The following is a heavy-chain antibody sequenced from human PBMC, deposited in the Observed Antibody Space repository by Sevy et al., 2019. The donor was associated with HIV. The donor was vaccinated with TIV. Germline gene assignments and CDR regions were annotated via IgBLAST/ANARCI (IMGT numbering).Heavy chain of an antibody. CDR2: ISSSSSTI. CDR1: GFTFSSYS. J-gene: IGHJ6*02. Sequence: GGSLRLSCAASGFTFSSYSMNWVRQAPGKGLEWVSYISSSSSTIYYADSVKGRFTISRDNAKNSLYLQMNSLRAEDTAVYYCARGTYYYGSGTRVDYYYYGMDVWGQGTTVTVSS. CDR3: ARGTYYYGSGTRVDYYYYGMDV. D-gene: IGHD3-10*01. V-gene: IGHV3-48*01.